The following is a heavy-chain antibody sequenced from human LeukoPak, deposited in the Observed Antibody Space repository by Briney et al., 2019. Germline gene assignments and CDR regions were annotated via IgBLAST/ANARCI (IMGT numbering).Heavy chain of an antibody. CDR2: ISYSGST. CDR3: ARLLKKNKPTRQQLVLYYFDY. V-gene: IGHV4-59*08. D-gene: IGHD6-13*01. CDR1: GGSISSYY. Sequence: PSETLSLTCTVSGGSISSYYWGWIRQPPGKGLEWIGHISYSGSTNYNPSLKSRVTISIDTSRNQFSLKLSTVTAADTAVYYCARLLKKNKPTRQQLVLYYFDYWGQGTLVTVSS. J-gene: IGHJ4*02.